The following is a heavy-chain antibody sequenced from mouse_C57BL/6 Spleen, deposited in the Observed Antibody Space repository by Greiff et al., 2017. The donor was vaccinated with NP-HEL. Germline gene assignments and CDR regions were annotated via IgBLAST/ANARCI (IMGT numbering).Heavy chain of an antibody. CDR3: TTRGSPCAY. V-gene: IGHV14-4*01. CDR1: GFNIKDDY. CDR2: IDPENGDT. D-gene: IGHD6-2*01. Sequence: VQLQQPGAELVRPGASVKLSCTASGFNIKDDYMHWVKQRPEQGLEWIGWIDPENGDTEYATKFQGKATITADTSSNTAYLQLSSLTSADTAVNYCTTRGSPCAYWGQGTLVTVSA. J-gene: IGHJ3*01.